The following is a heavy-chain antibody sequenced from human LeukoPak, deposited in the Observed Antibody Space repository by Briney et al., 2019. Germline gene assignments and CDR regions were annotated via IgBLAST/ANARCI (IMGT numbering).Heavy chain of an antibody. J-gene: IGHJ4*02. D-gene: IGHD4-11*01. Sequence: GGSLRLSCAASGLTFSNYAMTWVRQAPGKGLEWVSSILASGGSTYYADSVKGRFTISRGNSYNTLYLQMSSLRAEDTAVYYCTKEHDYSNFAEDYWGQETLVTVSS. CDR1: GLTFSNYA. CDR3: TKEHDYSNFAEDY. CDR2: ILASGGST. V-gene: IGHV3-23*01.